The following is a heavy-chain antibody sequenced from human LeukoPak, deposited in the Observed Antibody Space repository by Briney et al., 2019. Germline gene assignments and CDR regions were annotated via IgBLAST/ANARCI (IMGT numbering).Heavy chain of an antibody. J-gene: IGHJ3*02. CDR3: ARRSGYYDFWSGYPYDAFDI. D-gene: IGHD3-3*01. Sequence: SETLSLTCTVSGGSISSYYWNWIRQPPGKGLEWIGYIYTSGSTNYNPSLKSRVTISVDTSKNQFSLKLSSVTAADTAVYYCARRSGYYDFWSGYPYDAFDIWGQGTMVTVSS. CDR1: GGSISSYY. V-gene: IGHV4-4*09. CDR2: IYTSGST.